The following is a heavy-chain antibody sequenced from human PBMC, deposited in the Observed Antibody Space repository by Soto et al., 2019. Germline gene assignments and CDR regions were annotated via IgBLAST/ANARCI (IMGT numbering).Heavy chain of an antibody. CDR2: IHTTESS. CDR3: ARDPPCGMDV. J-gene: IGHJ6*02. Sequence: QVQLQESGPGLVKPSETLSLTCSVPDGSISTYHWSWIRQPAGKGLEWIGRIHTTESSNYNPSFKSRVTMSVDTSKKQLSLKLRSVTAADTAVYYCARDPPCGMDVWGQGTKVTVSS. CDR1: DGSISTYH. V-gene: IGHV4-4*07.